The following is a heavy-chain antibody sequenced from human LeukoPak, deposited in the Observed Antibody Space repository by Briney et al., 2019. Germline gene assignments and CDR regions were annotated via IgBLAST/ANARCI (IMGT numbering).Heavy chain of an antibody. V-gene: IGHV1-69*06. CDR3: ATHSPEWRYSGYYNYYYIDV. J-gene: IGHJ6*03. CDR2: IISIYGTA. D-gene: IGHD5-12*01. Sequence: GSWVKVSCKASVGTFSSYAISGVGQAPGQGLDGVGGIISIYGTANYAQKFQGRVTITADKSTSTAYMELSSLRSEDTAVYYCATHSPEWRYSGYYNYYYIDVWGKGTTVTVSS. CDR1: VGTFSSYA.